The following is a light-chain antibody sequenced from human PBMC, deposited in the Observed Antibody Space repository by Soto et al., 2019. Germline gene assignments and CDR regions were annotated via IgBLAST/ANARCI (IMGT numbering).Light chain of an antibody. CDR1: SSDVGASNY. CDR3: SSYTSATTYV. V-gene: IGLV2-14*01. J-gene: IGLJ1*01. Sequence: QSALTQPAPVSGSPGQAITISCTGTSSDVGASNYDSWYQQYPGEAPKVIIYDVSHRPAGVSNRFSGSKSGNTASLTISGLQTQDEAYYYFSSYTSATTYVFGTGTKVTVL. CDR2: DVS.